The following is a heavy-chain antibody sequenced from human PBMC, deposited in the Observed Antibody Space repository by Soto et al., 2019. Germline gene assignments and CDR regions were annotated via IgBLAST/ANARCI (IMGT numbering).Heavy chain of an antibody. CDR2: INAGNGNT. CDR1: GYTFASYA. D-gene: IGHD3-22*01. Sequence: ASVKVACQASGYTFASYAMHWVRQAPGQRLEWMGWINAGNGNTKYSQKFQGRVTITRDTSASTAYMELSSLRSEDTAVYYCARDVPNYDSSPRGWFDPWGQGTLVTVSS. CDR3: ARDVPNYDSSPRGWFDP. V-gene: IGHV1-3*01. J-gene: IGHJ5*02.